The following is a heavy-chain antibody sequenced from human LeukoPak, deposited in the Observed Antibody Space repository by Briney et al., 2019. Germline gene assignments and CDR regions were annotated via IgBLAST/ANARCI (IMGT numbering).Heavy chain of an antibody. Sequence: GGSLRLSCAASGFTFSNAWMSWVHQAPGKGLEWVGRIKSKTDGGTTDYAAPVKGRFTISRDDSKNTLYLQMNSLKTEDTAVYYCTTIGNPLSYYYYGMDVWGQGTTVTVSS. V-gene: IGHV3-15*01. CDR2: IKSKTDGGTT. CDR3: TTIGNPLSYYYYGMDV. J-gene: IGHJ6*02. D-gene: IGHD4-23*01. CDR1: GFTFSNAW.